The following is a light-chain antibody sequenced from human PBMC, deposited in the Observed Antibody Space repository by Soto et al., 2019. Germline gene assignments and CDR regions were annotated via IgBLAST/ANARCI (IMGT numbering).Light chain of an antibody. CDR3: CSYAGSSTWV. CDR1: SSDVGSYNL. CDR2: EGS. Sequence: QSALTQPASVSGSRGQSLTISCTGTSSDVGSYNLVSWYQQHPGKAPKLMIYEGSKRPSGVSNRFSGSKSGNTASPTLSGLQAEDEADYYCCSYAGSSTWVFGGGTKLTVL. J-gene: IGLJ3*02. V-gene: IGLV2-23*01.